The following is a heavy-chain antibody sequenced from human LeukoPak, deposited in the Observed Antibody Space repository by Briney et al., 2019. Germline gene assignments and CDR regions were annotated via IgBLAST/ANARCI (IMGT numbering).Heavy chain of an antibody. Sequence: SETLSLTCTVSGGSISSGDYYWSWIRQPPGKGLEWIGYIYYSGSTYYNPSLKSRVTISVDTSKNQFSLKLSSVTAADTAVYYCARGRCPSIALPDYWGQGTLVTVSS. CDR3: ARGRCPSIALPDY. CDR2: IYYSGST. CDR1: GGSISSGDYY. V-gene: IGHV4-30-4*01. J-gene: IGHJ4*02. D-gene: IGHD2/OR15-2a*01.